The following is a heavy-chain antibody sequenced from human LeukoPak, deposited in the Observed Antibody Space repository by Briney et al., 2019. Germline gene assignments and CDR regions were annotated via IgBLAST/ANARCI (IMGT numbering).Heavy chain of an antibody. D-gene: IGHD2-15*01. CDR3: ASLDCSGGSRYPDY. V-gene: IGHV3-23*01. J-gene: IGHJ4*02. Sequence: GRSLRLSCAASGFTFSRHGMHWVRQAPGKGLEWVSAISGSGGSTYYADSVKGRFTISRDNSKNTLYLQMNSLRAEDTAVYYCASLDCSGGSRYPDYWGQGTLVTVSS. CDR2: ISGSGGST. CDR1: GFTFSRHG.